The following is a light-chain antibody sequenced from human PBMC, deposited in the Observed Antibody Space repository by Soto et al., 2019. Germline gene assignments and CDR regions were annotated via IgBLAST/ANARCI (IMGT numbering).Light chain of an antibody. CDR3: QQYNNWPWT. J-gene: IGKJ1*01. Sequence: EIVMTQSPATLSVSPGERATPSCRASQSVSSKLAWYQRKPGQGPRLLIYDASTRATGIAARISGSGSGTEFTLTISSLQSEDFAIYYCQQYNNWPWTFGQGTKVDI. CDR2: DAS. CDR1: QSVSSK. V-gene: IGKV3-15*01.